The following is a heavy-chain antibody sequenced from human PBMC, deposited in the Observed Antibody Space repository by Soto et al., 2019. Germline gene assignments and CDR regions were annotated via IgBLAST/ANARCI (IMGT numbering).Heavy chain of an antibody. V-gene: IGHV4-59*01. CDR3: AKGKGWFYF. J-gene: IGHJ5*01. CDR2: IYYSGST. CDR1: GDSMNHNY. Sequence: QVQLQESGPGLVKPSETLSLTCSISGDSMNHNYWTWIRQPPGKGLEWIGYIYYSGSTNYSPSLKSRFNIAIDTSKNQSYLKLNSGTAADTAVYYCAKGKGWFYFWGQGTLVTVSS.